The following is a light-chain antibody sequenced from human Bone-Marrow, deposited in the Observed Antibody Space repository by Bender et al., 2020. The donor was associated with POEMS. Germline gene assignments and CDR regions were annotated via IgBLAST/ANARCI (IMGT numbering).Light chain of an antibody. CDR1: SSDVGRYNY. Sequence: QSALTQPASVSGSPGQSITISCAGTSSDVGRYNYVSWYQQHPGKAPKLIIFAVTDRPSGVSDRFSGSKSGNTASLRIYGLQAEDEAYYLCCSYAGTRTWVFGGGTKLTVL. V-gene: IGLV2-23*02. J-gene: IGLJ3*02. CDR3: CSYAGTRTWV. CDR2: AVT.